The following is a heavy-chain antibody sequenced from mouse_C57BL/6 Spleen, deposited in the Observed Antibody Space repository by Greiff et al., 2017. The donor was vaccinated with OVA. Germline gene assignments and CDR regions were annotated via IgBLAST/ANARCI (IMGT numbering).Heavy chain of an antibody. CDR3: ARSYGYRFAY. D-gene: IGHD2-2*01. CDR1: GYTFTSYW. J-gene: IGHJ2*01. Sequence: VQLQQPGAELVKPGASVKLSCKASGYTFTSYWMHWVKQRPGLGLEWIGMIHPTSGSTNYNEKFKSKATLTVDKSSSTAYMQLSSLTSDDSAVYYWARSYGYRFAYWGQGTTLTVSA. V-gene: IGHV1-64*01. CDR2: IHPTSGST.